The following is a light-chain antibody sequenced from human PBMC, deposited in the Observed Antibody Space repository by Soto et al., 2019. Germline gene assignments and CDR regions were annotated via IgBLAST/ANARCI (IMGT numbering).Light chain of an antibody. Sequence: EIGLTPNPARTWWSXSVCATLSXXXSQSVSLSLAWYQQKPGQAPRLLIYDASKRASGFPARFSGSGSGTDFTLTISSLEPEDFAVYYCQERTGWPPWTFGEGTKVDIK. CDR3: QERTGWPPWT. CDR1: QSVSLS. J-gene: IGKJ1*01. V-gene: IGKV3-11*01. CDR2: DAS.